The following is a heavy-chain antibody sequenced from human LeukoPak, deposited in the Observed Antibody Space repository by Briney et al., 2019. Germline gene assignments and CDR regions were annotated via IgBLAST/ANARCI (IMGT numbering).Heavy chain of an antibody. V-gene: IGHV3-73*01. CDR3: TRRDYGDYGVDY. CDR2: IGSKANSYAT. CDR1: GFTFSGSA. Sequence: GGSLRLSCAASGFTFSGSAMHWVRQASGKGLEWVGRIGSKANSYATAYAASVKGRFTISRDDSKNTAYLQMNSLKTEDTAVYYCTRRDYGDYGVDYWGQGTLVTVSS. D-gene: IGHD4-17*01. J-gene: IGHJ4*02.